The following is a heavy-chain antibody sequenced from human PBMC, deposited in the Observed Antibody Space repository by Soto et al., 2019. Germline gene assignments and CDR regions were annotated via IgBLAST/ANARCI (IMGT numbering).Heavy chain of an antibody. V-gene: IGHV3-73*01. CDR3: IRGGSPYYYDY. CDR2: ILSKAGNYAT. Sequence: EVQLVESGGGLVQPGGSLKLSCAASGFIFSGSVVHWVRQASGKGLEWVGRILSKAGNYATAYPASMKGRFTISRDDSENTAFLQMNRLKTEDTAVYYCIRGGSPYYYDYWGQGTLVAVSS. J-gene: IGHJ4*02. CDR1: GFIFSGSV.